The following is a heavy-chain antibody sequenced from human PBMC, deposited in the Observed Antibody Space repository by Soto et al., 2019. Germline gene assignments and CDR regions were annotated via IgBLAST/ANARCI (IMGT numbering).Heavy chain of an antibody. CDR3: ARDHTYGYSYGPESYYYYGLDV. Sequence: GGSLRLSCAASGFTFSSYGMHWVRQAPGKGLEWVAVISYDGSNKYYADSVKGRFTISRDNSKNTLYLQMNSLRAEDTAVYYCARDHTYGYSYGPESYYYYGLDVWGRGTTVTVSS. J-gene: IGHJ6*02. CDR2: ISYDGSNK. CDR1: GFTFSSYG. D-gene: IGHD5-18*01. V-gene: IGHV3-30*03.